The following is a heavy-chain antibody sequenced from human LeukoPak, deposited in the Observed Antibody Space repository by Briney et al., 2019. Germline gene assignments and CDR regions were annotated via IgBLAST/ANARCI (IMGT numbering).Heavy chain of an antibody. CDR1: GFAFNNYV. V-gene: IGHV3-23*01. J-gene: IGHJ1*01. Sequence: GGSLRLSCAASGFAFNNYVMSWVRQAPGKGLEWVSSISGSGGSTYYTDSVKGRFTISRDNSKNTLYLQMNSLRAEDTAVYYCAKDSSVAGTAEYLQYWGQGTLVTVSS. CDR3: AKDSSVAGTAEYLQY. CDR2: ISGSGGST. D-gene: IGHD6-19*01.